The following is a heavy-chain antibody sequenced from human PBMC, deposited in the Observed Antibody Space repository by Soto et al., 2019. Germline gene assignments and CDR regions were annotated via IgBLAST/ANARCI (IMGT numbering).Heavy chain of an antibody. Sequence: ASGKVSCKASGYTFTSYGISWVRQAPGQGLEWMGWISAYNGNTNYAQKLQGRVTMTTDTSTSTAYMELRSLRSDDTAVYYCAGGSYSGSYLGAFDIWGQGTMVTVSS. CDR2: ISAYNGNT. J-gene: IGHJ3*02. CDR1: GYTFTSYG. V-gene: IGHV1-18*01. CDR3: AGGSYSGSYLGAFDI. D-gene: IGHD1-26*01.